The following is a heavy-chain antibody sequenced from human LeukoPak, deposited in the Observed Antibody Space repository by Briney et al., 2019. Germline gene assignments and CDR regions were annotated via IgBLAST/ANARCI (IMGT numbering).Heavy chain of an antibody. CDR3: AKDSISSSWYIDY. J-gene: IGHJ4*02. D-gene: IGHD6-13*01. Sequence: SVISSGGHSTYYADSVKGRFTISRDNSKNTLYLQMSSLRADDTAVYYCAKDSISSSWYIDYWGQGTLVTVSS. CDR2: ISSGGHST. V-gene: IGHV3-23*01.